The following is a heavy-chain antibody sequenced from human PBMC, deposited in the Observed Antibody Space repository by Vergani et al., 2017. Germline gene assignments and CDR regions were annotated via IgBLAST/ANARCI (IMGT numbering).Heavy chain of an antibody. CDR2: ISAYNGNT. Sequence: QVQLVQSGAEVKKPGASVKVSCKASGYTFTSYGISWVRQAPGQGLEWMGWISAYNGNTNYAQTLQGRVTMTTDTSTSTAYMELMSLRSDDTAVYYCARDEGHCSSTSCRYQWWGDGDAFDIWGQGTMVTVSS. V-gene: IGHV1-18*01. CDR3: ARDEGHCSSTSCRYQWWGDGDAFDI. J-gene: IGHJ3*02. D-gene: IGHD2-2*01. CDR1: GYTFTSYG.